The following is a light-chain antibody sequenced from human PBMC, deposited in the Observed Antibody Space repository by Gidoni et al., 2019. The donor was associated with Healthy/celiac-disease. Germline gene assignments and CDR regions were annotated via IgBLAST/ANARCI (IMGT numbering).Light chain of an antibody. CDR1: QSVSSY. Sequence: IVLTQSPATPSLSPGERATLSCRASQSVSSYLAWYQQKPGQAPRLLIYDASNRATGIPARFSGSGSGTDFTLTISSLEPEDFVVYYCQQRSNWHPWTFGQGTKVEIK. CDR2: DAS. J-gene: IGKJ1*01. CDR3: QQRSNWHPWT. V-gene: IGKV3-11*01.